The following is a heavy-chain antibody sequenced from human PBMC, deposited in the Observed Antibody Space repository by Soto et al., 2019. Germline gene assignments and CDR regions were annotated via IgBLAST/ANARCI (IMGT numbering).Heavy chain of an antibody. J-gene: IGHJ3*02. CDR2: INPSGGST. Sequence: GASVKVSCKASGYTFTSYYMHWVRQAPGQGLEWMGIINPSGGSTSYAQKFQGRVTMTRDTSTSTVYMELSRLRSEDTAVYYCARNERALDAFEIWGQGTMVTVSS. V-gene: IGHV1-46*01. CDR3: ARNERALDAFEI. CDR1: GYTFTSYY.